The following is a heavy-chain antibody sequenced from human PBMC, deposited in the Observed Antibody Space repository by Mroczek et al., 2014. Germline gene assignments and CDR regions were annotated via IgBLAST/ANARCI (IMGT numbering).Heavy chain of an antibody. D-gene: IGHD3-22*01. J-gene: IGHJ4*02. CDR1: GFTFSSYG. Sequence: QLVEDWGRRGPAWRSLRLSCAASGFTFSSYGMHWVRQAPGKGLEWVAVIWYDGSNKYYADSVKGRFTISRDNSKNTLYLQMNSLRAEDTAVYYCARNYYDSSGYRPSWGLFDYWGQGTLVTVSS. CDR2: IWYDGSNK. V-gene: IGHV3-33*01. CDR3: ARNYYDSSGYRPSWGLFDY.